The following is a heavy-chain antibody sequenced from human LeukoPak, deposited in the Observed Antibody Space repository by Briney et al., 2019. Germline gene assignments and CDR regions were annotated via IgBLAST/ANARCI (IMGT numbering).Heavy chain of an antibody. V-gene: IGHV1-69*05. D-gene: IGHD2-2*01. CDR1: GGTFSSYA. J-gene: IGHJ5*02. CDR2: IIPIFGTA. Sequence: SVKVSCKASGGTFSSYAISWVRQAPGQGLEWMGGIIPIFGTANYAQKFQGRVTITTDESTSTAYMELSSLRSGDTAVYYCAREYCSSTSCPINWFDPWGQGTLVTVSS. CDR3: AREYCSSTSCPINWFDP.